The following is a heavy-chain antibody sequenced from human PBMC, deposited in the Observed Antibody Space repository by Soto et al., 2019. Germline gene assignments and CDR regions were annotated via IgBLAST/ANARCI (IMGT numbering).Heavy chain of an antibody. V-gene: IGHV3-30*18. CDR2: ISHDGSNK. D-gene: IGHD3-22*01. CDR1: GFTFSSYG. CDR3: AKDEYYYDSSGFADY. Sequence: PGGSLRLSCAASGFTFSSYGMHWVRQAPGKGLEWVAVISHDGSNKNYADSVKGRFTISRDNSKNTLYLQMNSLRAEDTAVYYCAKDEYYYDSSGFADYWGQGTQVTVSS. J-gene: IGHJ4*02.